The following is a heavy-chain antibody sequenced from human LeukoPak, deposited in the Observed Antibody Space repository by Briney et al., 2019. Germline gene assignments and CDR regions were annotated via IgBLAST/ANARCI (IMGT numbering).Heavy chain of an antibody. D-gene: IGHD3-3*01. CDR2: IKQDGSEK. CDR1: GFTFSSYW. CDR3: AGESLYYDFWSGYYSPGNNWFDP. V-gene: IGHV3-7*01. Sequence: GGSLRLSCAASGFTFSSYWMSWVRQAPGKGLEWVANIKQDGSEKYYVDSVKGRFTISRDNAKNSLYLQMNSLRAEDTAVYYCAGESLYYDFWSGYYSPGNNWFDPWGQGTLVTVSS. J-gene: IGHJ5*02.